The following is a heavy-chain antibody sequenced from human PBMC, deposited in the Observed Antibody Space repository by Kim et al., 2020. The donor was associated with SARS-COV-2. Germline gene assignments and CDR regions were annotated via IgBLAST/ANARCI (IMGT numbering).Heavy chain of an antibody. CDR2: T. D-gene: IGHD5-18*01. CDR3: ARDFSGYTRD. V-gene: IGHV1-2*02. Sequence: TTYAQKFQGRVTMTRDTSVSTAYMELNRLRSDDTAVYYCARDFSGYTRDWGQGTLVTVSS. J-gene: IGHJ4*02.